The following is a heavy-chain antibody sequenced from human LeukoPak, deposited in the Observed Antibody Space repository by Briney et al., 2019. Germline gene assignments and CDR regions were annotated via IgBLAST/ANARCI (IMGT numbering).Heavy chain of an antibody. Sequence: GGSLRLSCAASGFTFSSYGMHWVRQAPGKGLEWVAFIRYDGSNKYYADSVKGRFTISRDNSKNTLYLQMNGLRAEDTAVYYCAKDAYCSGGSCHPLYWGQGTLVTVSS. CDR1: GFTFSSYG. CDR3: AKDAYCSGGSCHPLY. J-gene: IGHJ4*02. CDR2: IRYDGSNK. V-gene: IGHV3-30*02. D-gene: IGHD2-15*01.